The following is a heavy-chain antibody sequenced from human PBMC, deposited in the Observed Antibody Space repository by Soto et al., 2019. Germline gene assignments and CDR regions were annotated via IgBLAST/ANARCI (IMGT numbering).Heavy chain of an antibody. CDR2: IYYSGST. CDR1: GASISSGGYY. CDR3: AREDFGNYVFDY. D-gene: IGHD4-17*01. V-gene: IGHV4-31*03. J-gene: IGHJ4*02. Sequence: QVQLQASGPGLVKPSQTVSLTCTVSGASISSGGYYWSWIRQHPGTGLEWIVYIYYSGSTYYNPSLKSRVTISADTSKNQFSLKLSSVTAADTAVYYCAREDFGNYVFDYWGQGTLVTVSS.